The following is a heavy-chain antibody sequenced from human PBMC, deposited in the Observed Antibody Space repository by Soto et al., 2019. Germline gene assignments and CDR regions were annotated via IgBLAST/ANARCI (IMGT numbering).Heavy chain of an antibody. Sequence: SQTLSLTCAISGDSVSSDSAAWSWIRQSPSRGLEWLGRTYYRSKWNNDYAVSVKSRITINPDTSKNLLSLQLYSMTPEDTAVYYCAGISWFRGMDVWGQGTPVTVSS. D-gene: IGHD3-10*01. CDR1: GDSVSSDSAA. V-gene: IGHV6-1*01. CDR2: TYYRSKWNN. CDR3: AGISWFRGMDV. J-gene: IGHJ6*02.